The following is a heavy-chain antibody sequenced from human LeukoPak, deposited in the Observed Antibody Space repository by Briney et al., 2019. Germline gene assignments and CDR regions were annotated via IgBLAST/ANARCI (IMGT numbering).Heavy chain of an antibody. CDR2: ISGSGSTT. J-gene: IGHJ4*02. Sequence: GGSLRLSCAASGFTFSSYAMSWVRQAPGKGLEWVSAISGSGSTTYYADSVRGRFTISRDNSRDTLYLQMNSLRAEDTAVYYCASGGYCTRGICYPFDYWGQGTLVTVSS. CDR3: ASGGYCTRGICYPFDY. D-gene: IGHD2-15*01. V-gene: IGHV3-23*01. CDR1: GFTFSSYA.